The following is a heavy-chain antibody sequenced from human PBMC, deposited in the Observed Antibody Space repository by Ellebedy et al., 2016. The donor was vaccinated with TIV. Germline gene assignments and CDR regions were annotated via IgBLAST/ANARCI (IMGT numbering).Heavy chain of an antibody. J-gene: IGHJ4*02. CDR2: IYSAGNT. CDR3: ARVDLGLAFHY. V-gene: IGHV3-53*01. Sequence: GGSLRLSCEVSGFSISSNYMSWVRQAPGKGLEWVSIIYSAGNTYYADSAKGRFTISRDTSKNTLYLQINRLRGEDTAVYYCARVDLGLAFHYWGRGALVTVSS. CDR1: GFSISSNY. D-gene: IGHD1-26*01.